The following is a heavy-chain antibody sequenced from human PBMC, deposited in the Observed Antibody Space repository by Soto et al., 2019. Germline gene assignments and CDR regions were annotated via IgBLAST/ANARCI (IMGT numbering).Heavy chain of an antibody. CDR1: GGTFSSYR. D-gene: IGHD6-13*01. CDR3: ARDSGAKLSSS. J-gene: IGHJ4*02. V-gene: IGHV1-69*01. Sequence: QVQLVQSGAEVKKPGSSVKVSCKASGGTFSSYRINWVRQAPGQGLEWVGGIVPIYLTADYAQKFQGRVTITADESARTAYMERRSLKSQDTAVYSCARDSGAKLSSSWGQGTLVTVSS. CDR2: IVPIYLTA.